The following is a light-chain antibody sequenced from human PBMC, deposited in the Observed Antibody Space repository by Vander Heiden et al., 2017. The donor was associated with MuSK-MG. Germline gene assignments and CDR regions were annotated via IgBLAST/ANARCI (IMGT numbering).Light chain of an antibody. CDR3: RQSIQLPLT. J-gene: IGKJ4*01. Sequence: DIVMTQTPLSLSVTPGQPASISCKSSQSLLHSDGKTYLYWYLQKLGQPPQLLIYEVSNRGSAVPDRLSGSASGTDFTLKISLVEAEDVGVYYCRQSIQLPLTFGGGTKVEIK. CDR2: EVS. CDR1: QSLLHSDGKTY. V-gene: IGKV2D-29*01.